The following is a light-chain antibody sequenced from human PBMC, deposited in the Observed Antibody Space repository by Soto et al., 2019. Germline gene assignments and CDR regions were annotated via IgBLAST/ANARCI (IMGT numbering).Light chain of an antibody. Sequence: QSALTQPASVSGSPGQSITISCTGTSSDVGGYNYVSWYQQHPGKAPKLMIFEVTKRPSGVSSRFSASKSGNTASLTISGVQAEDEADYYCCSYAGTTTWVFGGGPKLTVL. CDR3: CSYAGTTTWV. J-gene: IGLJ2*01. CDR2: EVT. CDR1: SSDVGGYNY. V-gene: IGLV2-23*02.